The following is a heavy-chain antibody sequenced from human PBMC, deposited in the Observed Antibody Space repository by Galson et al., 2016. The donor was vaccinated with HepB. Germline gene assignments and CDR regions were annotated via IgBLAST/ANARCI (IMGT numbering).Heavy chain of an antibody. CDR1: GGSISSYY. D-gene: IGHD3/OR15-3a*01. Sequence: SETLSLTCTVSGGSISSYYWSWIRQPPGKGLEWIGYIYYTGSTNYNPSLKSRVTISVDTAKNQFSLRLSSVTAADTAVYYCASSKAIFGLGLFYYFGMDVWGRGTTVTVSS. CDR2: IYYTGST. J-gene: IGHJ6*02. CDR3: ASSKAIFGLGLFYYFGMDV. V-gene: IGHV4-59*01.